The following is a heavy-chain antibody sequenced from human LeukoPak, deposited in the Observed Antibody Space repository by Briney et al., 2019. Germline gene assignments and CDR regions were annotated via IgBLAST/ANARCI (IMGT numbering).Heavy chain of an antibody. CDR1: GFTFSSYA. J-gene: IGHJ4*02. CDR3: AKDRYSYGWDYYFDY. V-gene: IGHV3-23*01. Sequence: GGSLRLSCAASGFTFSSYAMSWVRQAQGKGLEWVSAISGSGGSTYYADSVKGRFTISRDNSKNTLYLQMNSLRAEDTAVYYCAKDRYSYGWDYYFDYWGQGTLVTVSS. D-gene: IGHD5-18*01. CDR2: ISGSGGST.